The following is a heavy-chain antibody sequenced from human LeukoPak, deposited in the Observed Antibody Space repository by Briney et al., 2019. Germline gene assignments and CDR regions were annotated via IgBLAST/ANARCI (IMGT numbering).Heavy chain of an antibody. CDR2: INPDSGGT. Sequence: ASVKVSCKASGYTFTGHYMHWVRQAPGQGLEWMGWINPDSGGTDYAQKFQGRVTMTRDTSISTAYMELSRLRSDDTAVYYCARLDFDSPRLWFDPWGQGTLVTVSS. J-gene: IGHJ5*02. V-gene: IGHV1-2*02. CDR1: GYTFTGHY. D-gene: IGHD3-9*01. CDR3: ARLDFDSPRLWFDP.